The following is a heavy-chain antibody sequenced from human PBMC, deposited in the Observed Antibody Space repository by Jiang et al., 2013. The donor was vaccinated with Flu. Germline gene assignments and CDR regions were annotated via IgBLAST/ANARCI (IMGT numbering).Heavy chain of an antibody. D-gene: IGHD6-19*01. CDR1: GYTFTGYN. CDR3: ARASLMGAGTDWFDP. Sequence: SCQASGYTFTGYNVHWVRQARGHGPEWMGRINPNTGGTNYAQKFQGRVTLTRDTSISTAYMELSRLRSDDTAVYYCARASLMGAGTDWFDPWGQGTLVTVSS. V-gene: IGHV1-2*06. CDR2: INPNTGGT. J-gene: IGHJ5*02.